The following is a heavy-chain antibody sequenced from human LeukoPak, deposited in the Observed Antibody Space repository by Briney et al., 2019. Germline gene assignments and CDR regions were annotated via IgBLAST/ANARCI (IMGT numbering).Heavy chain of an antibody. CDR2: INPNSGGT. V-gene: IGHV1-2*06. J-gene: IGHJ6*03. Sequence: ASVKVSCKASGYTFTGYYMHWVRQAPGQGLEWMGRINPNSGGTNYAQKFQGRVTMTRDTSISTAYMELSRLRSDDTAVYYCARDLGIQFSDYNYYMDVWGKGTTVTVSS. CDR1: GYTFTGYY. CDR3: ARDLGIQFSDYNYYMDV. D-gene: IGHD5-18*01.